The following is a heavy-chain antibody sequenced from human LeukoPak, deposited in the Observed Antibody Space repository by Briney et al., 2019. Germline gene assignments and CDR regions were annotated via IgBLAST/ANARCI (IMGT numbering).Heavy chain of an antibody. CDR1: GYSISSGYY. D-gene: IGHD1-26*01. Sequence: SETLSLTCAVSGYSISSGYYWGWIRQPPGKGLEWIGSIYHSGSTYYNPSLKSRVTISVDTSKNQFSLKLSSVTAADTAVYYCARHYFEGAAWFNWFGPWGQGTLVTVSS. CDR3: ARHYFEGAAWFNWFGP. J-gene: IGHJ5*02. V-gene: IGHV4-38-2*01. CDR2: IYHSGST.